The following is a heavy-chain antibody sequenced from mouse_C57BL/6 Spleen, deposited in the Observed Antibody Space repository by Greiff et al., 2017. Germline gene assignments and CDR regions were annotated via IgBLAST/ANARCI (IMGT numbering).Heavy chain of an antibody. J-gene: IGHJ4*01. V-gene: IGHV1-72*01. D-gene: IGHD2-3*01. CDR2: IDPNSGGT. Sequence: VKLQQPGAELVKPGASVKLSCKASGYTFTSCWMHWVKQRPGRGLEWIGRIDPNSGGTKYNEKFKSKATLTVDKPSSTAYMQLSSPTSEDSAVYYCARPGWLWDYWYAMDYWGQGTSVTVSS. CDR3: ARPGWLWDYWYAMDY. CDR1: GYTFTSCW.